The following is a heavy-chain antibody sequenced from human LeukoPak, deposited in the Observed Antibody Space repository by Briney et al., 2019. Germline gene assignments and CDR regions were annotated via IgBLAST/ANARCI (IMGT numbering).Heavy chain of an antibody. D-gene: IGHD1-1*01. V-gene: IGHV1-18*01. CDR3: ARNVRGYNWFDP. CDR1: GYTFTSYG. J-gene: IGHJ5*02. CDR2: ISAYNGHT. Sequence: GASVKVSCKASGYTFTSYGISWVRQAPGEGLEWMGWISAYNGHTNYAQKLQGRVTMTTDTSTSTAYMELRSLRSDDTAVYYCARNVRGYNWFDPWGQGTLVTVSS.